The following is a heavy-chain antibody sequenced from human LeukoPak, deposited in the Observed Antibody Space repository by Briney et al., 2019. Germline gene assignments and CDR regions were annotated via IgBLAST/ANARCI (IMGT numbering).Heavy chain of an antibody. J-gene: IGHJ4*02. Sequence: GGSLRLSCIASGFTFSSYWMSWVRQAPGKGPEWVANIKQDSGEIYYVDSVKGRFTISRDNAKNSLYLQMNSLRAEDTAVYYCARDKIVGPTRFDYWGQGILVTVSS. CDR2: IKQDSGEI. CDR1: GFTFSSYW. CDR3: ARDKIVGPTRFDY. V-gene: IGHV3-7*01. D-gene: IGHD1-26*01.